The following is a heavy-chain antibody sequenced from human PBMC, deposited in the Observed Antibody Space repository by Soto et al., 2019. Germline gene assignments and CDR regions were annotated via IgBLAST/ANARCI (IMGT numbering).Heavy chain of an antibody. D-gene: IGHD3-10*01. CDR2: IKQDGSEK. Sequence: GGSLRLSCAASGFTFSSYWMNWVRQAPGKGLEWVANIKQDGSEKYYVDSVKGRFTISRDNAKNSLYLQMNSLRADDTAVYYCARASKAGSGSLWSPAPRPNWYAPWGQGTLVTVSS. V-gene: IGHV3-7*01. CDR1: GFTFSSYW. J-gene: IGHJ5*02. CDR3: ARASKAGSGSLWSPAPRPNWYAP.